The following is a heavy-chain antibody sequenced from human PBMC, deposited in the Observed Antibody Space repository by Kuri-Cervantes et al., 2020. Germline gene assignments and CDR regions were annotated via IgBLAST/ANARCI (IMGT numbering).Heavy chain of an antibody. J-gene: IGHJ5*02. CDR2: IYYSGST. Sequence: SETLSLTCTVSGGSISSYYWSWIRQPPGKGLEWIGYIYYSGSTNYNPSLKSRVTISVDTSKNQFSLKLSSVTAADTAVYYCARDTAAGPRTNNWFDPWGQGTLVTVSS. CDR3: ARDTAAGPRTNNWFDP. CDR1: GGSISSYY. V-gene: IGHV4-59*12. D-gene: IGHD6-13*01.